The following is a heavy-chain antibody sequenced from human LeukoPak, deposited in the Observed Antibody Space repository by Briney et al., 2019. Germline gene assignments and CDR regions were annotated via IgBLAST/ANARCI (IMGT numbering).Heavy chain of an antibody. J-gene: IGHJ6*04. D-gene: IGHD3-10*01. Sequence: PSETLSLTCAVSGYPISSGYYWGWIRQPPGKGLEWIGSMSHNRGTYYNPSLKSRVTISMDTSKNKFSLRLSSVTAADTAVYYCASYYASGVSAYNYYGMDVWGKGTTVTVSS. CDR3: ASYYASGVSAYNYYGMDV. CDR1: GYPISSGYY. CDR2: MSHNRGT. V-gene: IGHV4-38-2*01.